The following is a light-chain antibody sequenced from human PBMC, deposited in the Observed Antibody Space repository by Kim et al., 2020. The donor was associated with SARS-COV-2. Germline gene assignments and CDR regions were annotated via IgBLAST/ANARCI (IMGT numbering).Light chain of an antibody. V-gene: IGLV3-19*01. J-gene: IGLJ1*01. CDR1: SLRNYH. CDR3: NSRDSSCNHCL. Sequence: SSELTQDPAVSVALGQTVRITCQGDSLRNYHSSWYQQKPGQAPILVIYGKNSRPSGIPDRFSGSTSGNTASLTITGAQAEDEADYYCNSRDSSCNHCLFGAGTKVTVL. CDR2: GKN.